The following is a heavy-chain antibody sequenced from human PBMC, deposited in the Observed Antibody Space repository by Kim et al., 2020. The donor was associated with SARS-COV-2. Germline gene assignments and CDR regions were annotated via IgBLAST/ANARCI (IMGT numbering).Heavy chain of an antibody. J-gene: IGHJ6*02. CDR2: MNWNSGNT. V-gene: IGHV3-9*01. Sequence: GGSLRLSCAASGFTFDDYAFYWVRQVSGKGLEWVSAMNWNSGNTAYAESVKGRFTISRDNAKNSLYLQMNSLRPEDTTLYYCTRSTGKWYYGMDVWGQGTTVTVSS. CDR3: TRSTGKWYYGMDV. D-gene: IGHD1-1*01. CDR1: GFTFDDYA.